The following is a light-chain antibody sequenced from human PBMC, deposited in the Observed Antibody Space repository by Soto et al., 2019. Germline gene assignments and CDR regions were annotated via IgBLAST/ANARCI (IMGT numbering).Light chain of an antibody. CDR1: QSVSND. Sequence: EIVMTQSPATLSETPGERATLSCSVSQSVSNDLAWCQHKPGQAPRLLIYGASTSATDLPARFSASGSGTAFPLPLRRLQFADFALYYCTTFNYWPPITSGQGPRLQI. CDR2: GAS. CDR3: TTFNYWPPIT. V-gene: IGKV3-15*01. J-gene: IGKJ5*01.